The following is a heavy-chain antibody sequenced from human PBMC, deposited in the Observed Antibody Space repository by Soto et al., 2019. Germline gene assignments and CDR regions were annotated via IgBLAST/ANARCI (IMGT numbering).Heavy chain of an antibody. D-gene: IGHD6-13*01. CDR2: INWNSGSI. J-gene: IGHJ1*01. CDR3: VKDESINWYSGHFRH. Sequence: GGSLRLSCAASGFTFDDYAMHWVRQVPGKGPEWVSGINWNSGSIGYGDSVKGRFAISRDNAKNSLHLQMNSLSAEDTAFYYCVKDESINWYSGHFRHWGQGTLVTVSS. CDR1: GFTFDDYA. V-gene: IGHV3-9*01.